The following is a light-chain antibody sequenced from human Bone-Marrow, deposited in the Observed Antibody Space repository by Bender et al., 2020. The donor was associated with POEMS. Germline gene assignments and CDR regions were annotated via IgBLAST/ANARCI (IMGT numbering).Light chain of an antibody. V-gene: IGLV2-23*02. CDR2: EVT. Sequence: QSALTQPASVSGSPGQSITISCSGSSSDVGTYNYVSWYQQHPGNAPKLLIYEVTKRPSGIPDRFSGSKSGNTASLTISGLQAEDEADYSCCSYAGSSAYVVFGGGTKVTVL. CDR1: SSDVGTYNY. J-gene: IGLJ2*01. CDR3: CSYAGSSAYVV.